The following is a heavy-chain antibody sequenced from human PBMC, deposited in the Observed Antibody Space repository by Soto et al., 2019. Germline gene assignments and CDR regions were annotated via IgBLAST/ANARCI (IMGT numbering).Heavy chain of an antibody. V-gene: IGHV1-69*01. J-gene: IGHJ4*02. D-gene: IGHD3-16*01. CDR2: IIPIFGTA. CDR1: GGTFSSYA. Sequence: QVQLVQSGAEVKKPGSSVTVSRKASGGTFSSYAISWVRQAPGQGLEWMGGIIPIFGTANYAQKFQGRVTITADESTSTAYMELSSLRSEDTAVYYCARVRADDYVWGGQSSFDYWGQGTLVTVSS. CDR3: ARVRADDYVWGGQSSFDY.